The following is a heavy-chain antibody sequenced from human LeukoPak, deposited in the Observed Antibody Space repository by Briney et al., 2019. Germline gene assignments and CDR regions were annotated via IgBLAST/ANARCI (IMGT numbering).Heavy chain of an antibody. D-gene: IGHD2-21*01. CDR2: ISGNAIRT. CDR1: GVTFVSYV. J-gene: IGHJ6*02. Sequence: PGGSLRLSCTASGVTFVSYVMSWVRQAPGKGLEWVSSISGNAIRTYYAGSVKGRFTISRDNSKNTLYLQMSNLRAEDTAVYYCAKDVWPPMDVWGQGTTVTVSS. CDR3: AKDVWPPMDV. V-gene: IGHV3-23*01.